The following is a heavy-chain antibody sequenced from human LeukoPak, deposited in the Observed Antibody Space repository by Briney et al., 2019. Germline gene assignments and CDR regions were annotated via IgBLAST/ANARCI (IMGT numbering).Heavy chain of an antibody. CDR2: IYYSGST. CDR3: ARSTMVRGVIDSAGWFDP. Sequence: PSETLSLTCTVSGGSISSYYWSWIRQPPGKGLEWIGYIYYSGSTNYNPSLKSRVTISVDTSKNQFSLKLSSVTAADTAVYYCARSTMVRGVIDSAGWFDPWGQGTLVTVSP. CDR1: GGSISSYY. J-gene: IGHJ5*02. V-gene: IGHV4-59*12. D-gene: IGHD3-10*01.